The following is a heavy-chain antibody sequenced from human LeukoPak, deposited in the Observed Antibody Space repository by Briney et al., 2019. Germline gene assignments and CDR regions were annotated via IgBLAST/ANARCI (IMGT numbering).Heavy chain of an antibody. Sequence: SETLSLTCAVYGGSFSGYYWSWIRQPPGKGLEWIGEINHSGSTNYNPSLKSRVTMSVDTSKNQFSLKLSSVTAADTAVYYCASAAQTRGYSYGHHRRGNFDYWGQGTLVTVSS. CDR1: GGSFSGYY. D-gene: IGHD5-18*01. CDR3: ASAAQTRGYSYGHHRRGNFDY. CDR2: INHSGST. J-gene: IGHJ4*02. V-gene: IGHV4-34*01.